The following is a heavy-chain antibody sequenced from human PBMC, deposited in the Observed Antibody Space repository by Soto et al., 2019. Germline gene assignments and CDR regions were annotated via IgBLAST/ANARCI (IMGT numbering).Heavy chain of an antibody. CDR1: GGSISSYY. Sequence: AETLSLTCTVSGGSISSYYWSWIRQPPGKGLEWIGYIYYSGSTNYNPSLKSRVTISVDTSKNQFSLKLSSVTAADTAVYYCATEEGYCSGGCCYSALDHWGQGKLVPVSS. CDR2: IYYSGST. J-gene: IGHJ4*02. D-gene: IGHD2-15*01. V-gene: IGHV4-59*01. CDR3: ATEEGYCSGGCCYSALDH.